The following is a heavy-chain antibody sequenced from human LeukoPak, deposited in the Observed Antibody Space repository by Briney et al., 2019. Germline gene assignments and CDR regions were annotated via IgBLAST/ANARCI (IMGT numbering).Heavy chain of an antibody. Sequence: PGGSLRLSCAASGFTFSTYSMNWVRQTPGKGLEWVSVISGGGSYYAASVKGRSTISRDNSKNTLYLQMNSLRVEDTAIYYCAKGIGYRYGDGIDYWGQGTLVTVSS. CDR3: AKGIGYRYGDGIDY. CDR2: ISGGGS. J-gene: IGHJ4*02. CDR1: GFTFSTYS. D-gene: IGHD5-18*01. V-gene: IGHV3-23*01.